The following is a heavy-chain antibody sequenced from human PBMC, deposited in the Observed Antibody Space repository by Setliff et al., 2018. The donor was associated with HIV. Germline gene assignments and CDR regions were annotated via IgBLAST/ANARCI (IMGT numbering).Heavy chain of an antibody. D-gene: IGHD1-7*01. J-gene: IGHJ3*02. CDR2: IIPVFGTA. CDR3: ARDMYRWNFGSRQPGPFDI. V-gene: IGHV1-69*06. Sequence: VSCKASGGTFSNSAIGWVRQAPGQGLEWMGRIIPVFGTANYAQNFQGRVTINVDKSTTTVYMELSSLKSEDTAVYYCARDMYRWNFGSRQPGPFDIWGQGTMVTVSS. CDR1: GGTFSNSA.